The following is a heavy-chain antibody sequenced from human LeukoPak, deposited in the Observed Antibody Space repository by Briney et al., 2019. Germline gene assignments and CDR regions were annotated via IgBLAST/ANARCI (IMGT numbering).Heavy chain of an antibody. J-gene: IGHJ4*02. CDR3: AKDLRDIVVVPAVGGFDY. CDR2: IRYDGSNK. Sequence: GGSLRLSCAASGFTFSSYGMHWVRQAPGKGLEWVAFIRYDGSNKYYADSVKGRFTISRDNSKNTLYLQMNSLRAEDTAVYYCAKDLRDIVVVPAVGGFDYWGQGTLVTVSS. V-gene: IGHV3-30*02. D-gene: IGHD2-2*01. CDR1: GFTFSSYG.